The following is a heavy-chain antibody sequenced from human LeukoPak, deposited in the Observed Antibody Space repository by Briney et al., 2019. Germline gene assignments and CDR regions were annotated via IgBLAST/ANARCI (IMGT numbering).Heavy chain of an antibody. J-gene: IGHJ4*02. V-gene: IGHV4-39*07. Sequence: PSETLSLTCSVSGGSVTTGTYHWAWIRQPPGKGLEWIGSVYFDGGTHYNRSLQSRVAISVDTSKNQYSLRLSSVTAADTAVYYCARGSFDGSGYYLFDYWGQGTLVTVSS. D-gene: IGHD3-22*01. CDR1: GGSVTTGTYH. CDR2: VYFDGGT. CDR3: ARGSFDGSGYYLFDY.